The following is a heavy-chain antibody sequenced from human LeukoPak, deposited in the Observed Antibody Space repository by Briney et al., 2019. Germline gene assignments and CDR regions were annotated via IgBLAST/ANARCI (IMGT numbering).Heavy chain of an antibody. V-gene: IGHV2-70*11. Sequence: SGPTLVNPPQTLTLTCTFSGFSLSTRGMCVSWIRQPPGKALEWLARIDWDDDKYYSTSLKTRLTISKDTSKNQVVLTMTNMDPVDTATYYCARILVGATQPDYWGQGTLVTVSS. CDR3: ARILVGATQPDY. CDR2: IDWDDDK. J-gene: IGHJ4*02. CDR1: GFSLSTRGMC. D-gene: IGHD1-26*01.